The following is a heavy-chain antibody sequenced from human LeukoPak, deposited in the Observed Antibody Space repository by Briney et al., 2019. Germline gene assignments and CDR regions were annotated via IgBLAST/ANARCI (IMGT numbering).Heavy chain of an antibody. CDR3: ARGAEYYYDSSGYYNY. CDR2: TYTSGST. CDR1: GGSISSGSYY. D-gene: IGHD3-22*01. J-gene: IGHJ4*02. Sequence: SETLSLTCTVSGGSISSGSYYWSWIRQPAGKGLEWIGRTYTSGSTNYNPSLKSRVTISVDTSKNQFSLKLSSVTAADTAVYYCARGAEYYYDSSGYYNYWGQGTLVTVSS. V-gene: IGHV4-61*02.